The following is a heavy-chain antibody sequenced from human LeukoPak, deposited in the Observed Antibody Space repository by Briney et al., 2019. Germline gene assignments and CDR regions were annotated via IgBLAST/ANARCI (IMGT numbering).Heavy chain of an antibody. CDR2: ISSSSSYI. V-gene: IGHV3-21*01. CDR1: GFTFSSYS. Sequence: GGSLRLSCAASGFTFSSYSMNWVRQAPGKGLEWVSSISSSSSYIYYADSVKGRFTISRDNSKNTLYLQMNSLRAEDTAVYYCAKSGSGSQYYYMDVWGKGTTVTISS. D-gene: IGHD3-10*01. CDR3: AKSGSGSQYYYMDV. J-gene: IGHJ6*03.